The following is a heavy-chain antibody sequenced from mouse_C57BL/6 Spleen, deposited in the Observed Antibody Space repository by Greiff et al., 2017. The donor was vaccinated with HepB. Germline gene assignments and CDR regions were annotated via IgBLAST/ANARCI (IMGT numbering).Heavy chain of an antibody. CDR3: ARDPWETGYFDY. Sequence: EVKVVESEGGLVQPGSSMKLSCTASGFTFSDYYMAWVRQVPEKGLEWVANINYDGSSTYYLDSLKSRFIISRDNAKNILYLQMSSLKSEDTATYYCARDPWETGYFDYWGQGTTLTVSS. CDR2: INYDGSST. CDR1: GFTFSDYY. D-gene: IGHD4-1*01. J-gene: IGHJ2*01. V-gene: IGHV5-16*01.